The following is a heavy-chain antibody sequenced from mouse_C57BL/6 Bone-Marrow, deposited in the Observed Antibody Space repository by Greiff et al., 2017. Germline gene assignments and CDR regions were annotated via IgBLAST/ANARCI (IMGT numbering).Heavy chain of an antibody. V-gene: IGHV2-6*01. J-gene: IGHJ1*03. CDR3: ARGSSSWYFDV. CDR1: GFSLTSYG. CDR2: IWGVGST. D-gene: IGHD1-1*01. Sequence: VQLVESGPGLVAPSQSLSITCTVSGFSLTSYGVDWVRQSPGKGLEWLGVIWGVGSTNYNSALKSSLSISKDNSKSQVFLKMNSLQTDDTAVYYCARGSSSWYFDVWGTGTTVTVAS.